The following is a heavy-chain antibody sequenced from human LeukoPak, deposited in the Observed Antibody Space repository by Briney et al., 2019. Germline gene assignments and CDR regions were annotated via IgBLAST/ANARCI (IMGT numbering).Heavy chain of an antibody. CDR3: ARGRYSSSSGDHDAFDI. CDR1: GFTFSSHW. CDR2: INSDESTT. J-gene: IGHJ3*02. Sequence: PGGSLRLSCAASGFTFSSHWMHWVRQAPGKGLVWVSRINSDESTTNYADSVKCRFTISRDNAKNALYLQMNSLRAEDTAVYYCARGRYSSSSGDHDAFDIWGQGTMVTVSS. D-gene: IGHD6-6*01. V-gene: IGHV3-74*01.